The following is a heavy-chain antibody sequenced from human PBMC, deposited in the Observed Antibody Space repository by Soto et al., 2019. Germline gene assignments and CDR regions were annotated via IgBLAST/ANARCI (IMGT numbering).Heavy chain of an antibody. J-gene: IGHJ4*02. Sequence: CLGLSCATSGFTFDDYAMHWVRQAPGKGLEWVSGISWNSGSIGYADSVKGRFTISRDNAKNSLYLQMNSLRAEDTALYYCAKKDDHYSFDYWGQGTLVTVSS. CDR3: AKKDDHYSFDY. D-gene: IGHD2-15*01. CDR2: ISWNSGSI. CDR1: GFTFDDYA. V-gene: IGHV3-9*01.